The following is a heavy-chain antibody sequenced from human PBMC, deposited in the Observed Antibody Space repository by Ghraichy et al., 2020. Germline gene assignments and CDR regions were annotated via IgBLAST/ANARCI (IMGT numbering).Heavy chain of an antibody. CDR3: TRAAATRETWFDP. CDR1: GFTFSGSA. CDR2: VRTKVDKYET. V-gene: IGHV3-73*01. Sequence: GGSLRLSCAASGFTFSGSAMHWVRQASGKGLEWIGRVRTKVDKYETLYGASMKGRVTISRDDSKNTAFLQMNSLKTEDTAIYYCTRAAATRETWFDPWGQGTLVIVSS. J-gene: IGHJ5*02. D-gene: IGHD6-25*01.